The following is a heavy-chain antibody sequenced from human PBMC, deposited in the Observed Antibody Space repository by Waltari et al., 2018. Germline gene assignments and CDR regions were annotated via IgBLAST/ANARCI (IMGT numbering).Heavy chain of an antibody. D-gene: IGHD6-13*01. CDR3: AAFGPYSSTTRGLDY. Sequence: EVQLVESGGGLVKPGGSLRLSCAASGFTFSSYSMNWVRQAPGKGREWVSSISSSSAYIYYADSVKGRFTISRDNAKNSLYLQMNSLRAEDTAVYYCAAFGPYSSTTRGLDYWGQGTLVTVSS. CDR2: ISSSSAYI. J-gene: IGHJ4*02. CDR1: GFTFSSYS. V-gene: IGHV3-21*01.